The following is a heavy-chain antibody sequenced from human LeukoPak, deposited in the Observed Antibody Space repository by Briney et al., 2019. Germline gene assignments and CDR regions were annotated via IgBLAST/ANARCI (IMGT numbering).Heavy chain of an antibody. CDR3: AHSLPGGERYSGTTYYFDY. J-gene: IGHJ4*02. Sequence: SGPTLMNPTQPLTLTSTFSGFSRSTTGVGAGWVRAPQGKQLEGVARNNWNDDKRYSRSVKSRLTSTKDTSKNQMVLTLTNMDPVDTAKYSFAHSLPGGERYSGTTYYFDYWGQGTLVTVSS. V-gene: IGHV2-5*01. CDR1: GFSRSTTGVG. D-gene: IGHD1-26*01. CDR2: NNWNDDK.